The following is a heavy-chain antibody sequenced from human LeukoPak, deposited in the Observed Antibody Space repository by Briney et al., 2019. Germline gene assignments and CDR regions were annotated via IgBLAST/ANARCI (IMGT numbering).Heavy chain of an antibody. CDR1: GGSISSGGYY. J-gene: IGHJ4*02. CDR2: IYHSGST. D-gene: IGHD3-10*01. CDR3: AREGLGETYLES. V-gene: IGHV4-30-2*01. Sequence: SQTLSLTCTVSGGSISSGGYYWSWVRQPPGKGLEWIGYIYHSGSTYYNPSLKSQVTISVDKSKNHFSLRLTSVTAADTAVYYCAREGLGETYLESWGRGILVTVSS.